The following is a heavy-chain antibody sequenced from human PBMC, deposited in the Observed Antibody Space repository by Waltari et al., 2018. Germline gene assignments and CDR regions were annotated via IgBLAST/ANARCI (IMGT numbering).Heavy chain of an antibody. CDR2: IYYSGGT. Sequence: QLQLQESGPGLVKPSETLSLTCTVSGGSISSSSYYWGWIRQPPGKGLEWIGSIYYSGGTQYNPALKRRVTISVDTAKNQFSRKLSSVTAADTAVYYCARQTGCSGGSCYYYYYYYGMDVWGQGTTVTVSS. V-gene: IGHV4-39*01. CDR3: ARQTGCSGGSCYYYYYYYGMDV. CDR1: GGSISSSSYY. J-gene: IGHJ6*02. D-gene: IGHD2-15*01.